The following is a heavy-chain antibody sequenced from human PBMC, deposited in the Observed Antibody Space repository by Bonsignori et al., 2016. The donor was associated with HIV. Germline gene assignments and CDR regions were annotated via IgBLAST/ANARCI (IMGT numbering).Heavy chain of an antibody. Sequence: EVQLVESGGGLVKPGGSLRLSCEASGFTFSSYTMTWVRQAPGTGLEWVSSIGPTGIYMYYADSLKGRFTISRDNAKNSLYLQMSSLRVEDTAVYYCARGGSGHYYYMDVWGQGTTVTVS. CDR3: ARGGSGHYYYMDV. J-gene: IGHJ6*03. D-gene: IGHD3-10*01. CDR2: IGPTGIYM. CDR1: GFTFSSYT. V-gene: IGHV3-21*01.